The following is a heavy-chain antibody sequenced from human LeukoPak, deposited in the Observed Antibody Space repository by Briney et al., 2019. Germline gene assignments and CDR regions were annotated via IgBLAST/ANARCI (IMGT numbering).Heavy chain of an antibody. V-gene: IGHV3-74*03. CDR1: GFTFSTYW. CDR3: ATDCSGNRCYSL. D-gene: IGHD2-15*01. CDR2: IKSDGSSI. Sequence: GGSLRLSCAASGFTFSTYWMHWVRQVPGKGLVWVSRIKSDGSSIMYADSVRGRFTISRDNAKNTLYLQMNSLRLRDTALYYCATDCSGNRCYSLWGQGTLVTVSS. J-gene: IGHJ4*02.